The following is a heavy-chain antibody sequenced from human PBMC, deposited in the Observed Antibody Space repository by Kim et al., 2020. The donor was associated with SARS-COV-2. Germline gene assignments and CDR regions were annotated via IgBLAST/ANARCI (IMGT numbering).Heavy chain of an antibody. CDR2: IKSKTDGGTT. CDR1: GFTFSNAW. V-gene: IGHV3-15*01. J-gene: IGHJ4*02. D-gene: IGHD1-1*01. CDR3: TTGSTTVDEFDY. Sequence: GGSLRLSCVASGFTFSNAWMSWVRQAPGKGLEWVGRIKSKTDGGTTDYAAPVKGRFTISRDDSKNTLYLQMNSLKTEDTAVYYCTTGSTTVDEFDYWGQGTLVTVSS.